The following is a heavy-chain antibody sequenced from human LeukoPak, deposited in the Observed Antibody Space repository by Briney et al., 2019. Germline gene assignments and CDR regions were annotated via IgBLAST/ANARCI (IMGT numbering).Heavy chain of an antibody. CDR2: IYYSGST. CDR3: ARARDPGSFSRAFDC. V-gene: IGHV4-59*01. D-gene: IGHD2-2*01. CDR1: GASISNYY. Sequence: PSETLSLTCTVSGASISNYYWSWIWQPPAKGLEWIGYIYYSGSTYHNPSHKSRVTISVDTSKNQFSLKLSSVTAAATAVSYCARARDPGSFSRAFDCWGQGTLVTVSS. J-gene: IGHJ4*02.